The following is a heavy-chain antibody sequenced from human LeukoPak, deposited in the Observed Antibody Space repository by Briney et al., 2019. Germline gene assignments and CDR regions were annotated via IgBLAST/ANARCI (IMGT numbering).Heavy chain of an antibody. CDR1: GGTFHSYD. CDR3: ARDRIVGTTNLFDY. Sequence: SVKVSYKASGGTFHSYDISWVRQAPGQGHEWIGRIIPILGIANYAQKFQGRVTMTADKSTSTAYMELSSLRSEDTAVYYCARDRIVGTTNLFDYWGQGTLVTVSS. D-gene: IGHD1-26*01. V-gene: IGHV1-69*04. CDR2: IIPILGIA. J-gene: IGHJ4*02.